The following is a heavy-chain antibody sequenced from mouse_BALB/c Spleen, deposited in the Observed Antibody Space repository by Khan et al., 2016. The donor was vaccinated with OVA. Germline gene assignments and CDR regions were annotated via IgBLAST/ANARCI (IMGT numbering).Heavy chain of an antibody. J-gene: IGHJ2*01. CDR2: IRGDGST. CDR1: GFSLTSDG. CDR3: AKLGVYYIDS. Sequence: QVQLKESGPGLVAPSQSLSITCTVSGFSLTSDGVSWVRQTPGKGLEWLGVIRGDGSTHYYSALRSRLSIRKDNSKSQVLLKLNSMQTDDTATYYCAKLGVYYIDSWGQGTTLTVSS. V-gene: IGHV2-3*01.